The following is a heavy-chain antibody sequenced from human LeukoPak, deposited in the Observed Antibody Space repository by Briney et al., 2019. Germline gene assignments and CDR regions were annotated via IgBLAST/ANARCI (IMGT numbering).Heavy chain of an antibody. V-gene: IGHV3-7*01. J-gene: IGHJ6*02. CDR1: GFTFSTYW. D-gene: IGHD2-8*02. CDR2: MKRDGSEI. CDR3: AKDLVVYASYYYGMDV. Sequence: GGSLRLSCSASGFTFSTYWMSWVRQAPGKGLEWVANMKRDGSEIYYVDSVKGRFTISRDNAKNSLFLQMNSLRAEDTAVYYCAKDLVVYASYYYGMDVWGQGTTVTVSS.